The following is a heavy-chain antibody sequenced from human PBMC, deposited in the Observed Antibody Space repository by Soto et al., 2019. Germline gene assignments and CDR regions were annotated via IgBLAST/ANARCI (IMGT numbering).Heavy chain of an antibody. CDR1: GFTVSSNY. Sequence: GGSLRLSCAASGFTVSSNYMSWVRQAPGKGLEWVSVIYGGGSTYYADSVKGRFTISRDNSKNTLYLQMNSLRAEDTAVYYCARDGPSGWYAFDIWGQGTMVTVSS. V-gene: IGHV3-53*01. CDR2: IYGGGST. J-gene: IGHJ3*02. D-gene: IGHD6-19*01. CDR3: ARDGPSGWYAFDI.